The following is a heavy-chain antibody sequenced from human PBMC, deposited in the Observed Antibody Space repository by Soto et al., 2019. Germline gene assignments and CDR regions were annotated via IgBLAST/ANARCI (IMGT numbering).Heavy chain of an antibody. V-gene: IGHV3-48*03. CDR2: ISSSGSTI. CDR3: AYGGSGDY. Sequence: EVQLVESGGGLVQPGGSLRLSCAASGFSFNTYEMNWVRQAPGKGLEWVSYISSSGSTIYYADSVKGRFTVSRDNGKNSLYRQTNSLRAEDTAVDYWAYGGSGDYWGQGTQVTVSS. D-gene: IGHD1-26*01. J-gene: IGHJ4*02. CDR1: GFSFNTYE.